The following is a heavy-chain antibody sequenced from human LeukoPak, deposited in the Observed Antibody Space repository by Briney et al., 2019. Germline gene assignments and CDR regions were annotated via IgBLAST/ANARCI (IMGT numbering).Heavy chain of an antibody. CDR2: IIPIFGTA. V-gene: IGHV1-69*06. Sequence: SVKVSCKASGGTFSSYAISRVRQAPGQGLEWMGGIIPIFGTANYAQKFQGRVTITADKSTSTAYMELSSLRSEDTAVYYCAKGRGYSGHDYVWNGPPVPNALPHYYYGMDVWGKGTTVTVSS. CDR1: GGTFSSYA. CDR3: AKGRGYSGHDYVWNGPPVPNALPHYYYGMDV. D-gene: IGHD5-12*01. J-gene: IGHJ6*04.